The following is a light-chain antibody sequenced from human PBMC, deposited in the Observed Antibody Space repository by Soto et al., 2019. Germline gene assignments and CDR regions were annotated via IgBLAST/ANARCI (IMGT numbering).Light chain of an antibody. J-gene: IGLJ3*02. CDR1: SSNIRSNA. CDR3: AAWDDSLNGVV. V-gene: IGLV1-44*01. CDR2: SND. Sequence: QSVLTQPPSASGTPGQRVTMSCSGSSSNIRSNAVNWYQQLPGTAPKLLIYSNDQRPSGVPDRFSGSKSGTSASLAISGLQSEDEADYYCAAWDDSLNGVVFGGGTKLTVL.